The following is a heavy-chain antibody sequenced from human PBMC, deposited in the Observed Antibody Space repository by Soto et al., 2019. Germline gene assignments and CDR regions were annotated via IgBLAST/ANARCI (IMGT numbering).Heavy chain of an antibody. V-gene: IGHV3-30*03. D-gene: IGHD3-9*01. CDR2: ISCDGSNK. CDR3: ARDRLNYDILTAYYYYGMDV. J-gene: IGHJ6*02. CDR1: GFIFSSNG. Sequence: PGGSLRLSCAVSGFIFSSNGIHWVRQAPGKGLEWLAVISCDGSNKYYADSVKGRFIISRDNSKNTLYLQMNSLRAEDTAVYYCARDRLNYDILTAYYYYGMDVWGQGATVTVSS.